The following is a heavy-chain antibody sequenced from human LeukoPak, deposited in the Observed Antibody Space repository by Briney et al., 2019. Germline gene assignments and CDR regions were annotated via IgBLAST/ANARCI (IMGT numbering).Heavy chain of an antibody. CDR3: AKLPYSSSSIGRWFDP. D-gene: IGHD6-6*01. CDR2: IHHSGST. J-gene: IGHJ5*02. V-gene: IGHV4-59*04. CDR1: GDSISSYY. Sequence: PSETLSLTCTVSGDSISSYYWSWIRQPPGKGLEWIGSIHHSGSTYYNPSLKSRVTISVDTSKNQFSLKLSSVTAADTAVYYCAKLPYSSSSIGRWFDPWGQGTLVTVSS.